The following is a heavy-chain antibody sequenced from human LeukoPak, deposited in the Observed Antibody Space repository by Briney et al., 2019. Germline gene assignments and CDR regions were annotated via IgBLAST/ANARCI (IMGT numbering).Heavy chain of an antibody. V-gene: IGHV3-23*01. D-gene: IGHD4-17*01. CDR3: AKDFQYDGGRN. Sequence: GGSLRLSCAASGFTFSSYGMSWVRQAPGKGPEWVSTISGSGGNTHYADSVKGRFTISRDNSKNTLYLQMNSLRVEDTAVYYCAKDFQYDGGRNWGQGTLVTVSS. CDR2: ISGSGGNT. J-gene: IGHJ4*02. CDR1: GFTFSSYG.